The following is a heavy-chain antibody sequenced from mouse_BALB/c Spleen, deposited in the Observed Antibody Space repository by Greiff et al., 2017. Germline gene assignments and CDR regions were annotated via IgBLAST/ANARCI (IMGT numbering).Heavy chain of an antibody. D-gene: IGHD1-2*01. Sequence: VQLQQSGPELVKPGASVKMSCKASGYTFTSYVMHWVKQKPGQGLEWIGYINPYNDGTKYNEKFKGKATLTSDKSSSTAYMELSSLTSEDSAVYYCARSRVYYGEGYAMDYWGQGTSVTVSS. J-gene: IGHJ4*01. CDR2: INPYNDGT. CDR1: GYTFTSYV. CDR3: ARSRVYYGEGYAMDY. V-gene: IGHV1-14*01.